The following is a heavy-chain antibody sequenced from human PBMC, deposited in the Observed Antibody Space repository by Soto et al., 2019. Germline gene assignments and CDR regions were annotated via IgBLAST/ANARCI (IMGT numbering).Heavy chain of an antibody. CDR3: AKEFRGGYGGNRYFDY. V-gene: IGHV3-23*01. CDR2: ISGSGGST. CDR1: GFTFSSYA. J-gene: IGHJ4*01. D-gene: IGHD4-17*01. Sequence: PGGSLRLSCAASGFTFSSYAMSWVRQAPGKGLEWVSAISGSGGSTYYADSVKGRFTISRDNSKNTLYLQMNSLRAEDTAVYYCAKEFRGGYGGNRYFDYWGHGTLVTVSS.